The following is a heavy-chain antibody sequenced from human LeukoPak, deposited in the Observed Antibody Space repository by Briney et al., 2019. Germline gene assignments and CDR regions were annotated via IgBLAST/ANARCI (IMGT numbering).Heavy chain of an antibody. V-gene: IGHV4-31*03. Sequence: TLSLTCTVSGGSISSGGYYWSWIRQLPGKGLEWIGYIYYSGNTYYNPSLKSRVTISVDTSKNQFSLKLSSVTAADTAVYYCARVYGGNVRSFDIWGQGTMVTVSS. D-gene: IGHD4-23*01. CDR1: GGSISSGGYY. CDR3: ARVYGGNVRSFDI. CDR2: IYYSGNT. J-gene: IGHJ3*02.